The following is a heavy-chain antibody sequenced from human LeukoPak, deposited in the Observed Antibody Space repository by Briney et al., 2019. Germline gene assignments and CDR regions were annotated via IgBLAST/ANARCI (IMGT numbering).Heavy chain of an antibody. J-gene: IGHJ5*02. CDR3: ARGIPSGGSSGWVNWFDP. Sequence: SQTLSLICAISGDSVSSNSAAWNWIRQSPSRGLEWLGRTYYRSKWYNDYAVSVKSRITINPDTSKNQFSLQLNSVTPEDTAVYYCARGIPSGGSSGWVNWFDPWGQGTLVTVSS. V-gene: IGHV6-1*01. CDR2: TYYRSKWYN. CDR1: GDSVSSNSAA. D-gene: IGHD6-19*01.